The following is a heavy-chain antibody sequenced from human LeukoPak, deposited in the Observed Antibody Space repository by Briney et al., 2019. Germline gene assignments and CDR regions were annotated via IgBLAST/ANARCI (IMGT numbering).Heavy chain of an antibody. CDR1: GFTSSSYW. J-gene: IGHJ4*02. D-gene: IGHD3-10*01. CDR3: ARQAITSDYFDS. V-gene: IGHV5-51*01. Sequence: AGESLKISCKGSGFTSSSYWIGWVRQMPGKGLEWMGIIYPGDSDTRDSPSFQGQVTMSADKSTNTAYLQWSSLKASDTAMYYCARQAITSDYFDSWGQGTLVTVSS. CDR2: IYPGDSDT.